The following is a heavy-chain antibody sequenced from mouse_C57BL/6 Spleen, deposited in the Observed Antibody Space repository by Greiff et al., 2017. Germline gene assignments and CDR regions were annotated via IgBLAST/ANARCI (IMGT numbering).Heavy chain of an antibody. J-gene: IGHJ3*01. Sequence: EVQGVESGGGLVKPGGSLKLSCAASGFTFSSYAMSWVRQTPEKSLEWVATISYGGSYPYYPDYVKGRFVISRDNAKNNLYLQMSHLKSEDTAMYYCARDHSSGWAYWGQGTLVTVSA. CDR1: GFTFSSYA. CDR2: ISYGGSYP. D-gene: IGHD3-2*02. CDR3: ARDHSSGWAY. V-gene: IGHV5-4*01.